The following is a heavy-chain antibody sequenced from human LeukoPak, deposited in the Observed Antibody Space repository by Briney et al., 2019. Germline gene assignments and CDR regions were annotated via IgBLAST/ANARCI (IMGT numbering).Heavy chain of an antibody. CDR2: ISSSSSYI. CDR3: ARDRGVRGVITPFDY. V-gene: IGHV3-21*01. J-gene: IGHJ4*02. Sequence: PGGSLRLSCAASGFTFSSYSMNWVRQAPGKGLEWVSSISSSSSYIYYADSVKGRFTISRDNAKNSLYLQMNSLRAEDTAVYYCARDRGVRGVITPFDYWGQGTLVTVSS. D-gene: IGHD3-10*01. CDR1: GFTFSSYS.